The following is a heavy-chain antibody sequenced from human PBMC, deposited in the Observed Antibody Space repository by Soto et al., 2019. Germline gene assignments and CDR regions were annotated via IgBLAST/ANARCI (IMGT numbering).Heavy chain of an antibody. V-gene: IGHV1-3*01. J-gene: IGHJ4*02. Sequence: ASVKVSCKASGYTFTSYAMHWVRQAPGQRLEWMGWINAGNGNTKYSQKFQGRFTISRDNAKNSLYLQMNSLRAEDTAVYYCATDLGTTMARHWGQGTLVTVSS. CDR2: INAGNGNT. D-gene: IGHD1-1*01. CDR1: GYTFTSYA. CDR3: ATDLGTTMARH.